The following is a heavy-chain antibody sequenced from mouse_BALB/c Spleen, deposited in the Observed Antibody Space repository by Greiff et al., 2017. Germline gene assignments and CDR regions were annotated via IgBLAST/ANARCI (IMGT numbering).Heavy chain of an antibody. Sequence: LMESGPELVKPGASVKISCKASGYTFTDYYINWVKQKPGQGLEWIGWIYPGSGNTKYNEKFKGKATLTVDTSSSTAYMQLSSLTSEDTAVYFCARGDYGYAMDYWGQGTSVTVSS. V-gene: IGHV1-84*02. CDR2: IYPGSGNT. D-gene: IGHD1-1*01. J-gene: IGHJ4*01. CDR3: ARGDYGYAMDY. CDR1: GYTFTDYY.